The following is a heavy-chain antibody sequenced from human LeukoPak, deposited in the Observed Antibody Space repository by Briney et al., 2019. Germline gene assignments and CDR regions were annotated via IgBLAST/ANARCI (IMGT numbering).Heavy chain of an antibody. V-gene: IGHV1-2*02. CDR1: GYTFTGYY. CDR3: ASPHSLYYYDSSGSFDY. D-gene: IGHD3-22*01. CDR2: INPNSDGT. J-gene: IGHJ4*02. Sequence: ASVKVSCKASGYTFTGYYMHWVRQAPGQGLEWMGWINPNSDGTNYAQKFQGRVTMTRDTSISTAYMELSRLRSDDTAVYYCASPHSLYYYDSSGSFDYWGQGTLVTVSS.